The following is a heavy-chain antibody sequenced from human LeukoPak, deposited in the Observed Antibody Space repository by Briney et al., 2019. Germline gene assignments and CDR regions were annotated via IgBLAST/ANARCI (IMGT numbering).Heavy chain of an antibody. CDR3: ARGRTQYCSSTSCYAANWFDP. V-gene: IGHV1-8*01. D-gene: IGHD2-2*01. CDR2: MGPNSGNT. J-gene: IGHJ5*02. Sequence: ASVKVSCKASGYTFTSYDINWGRRATGHGREWMGGMGPNSGNTGYAKKFQGRAPMTRTTSRTTAHMELTSPRTEAPAVYSCARGRTQYCSSTSCYAANWFDPWGQGTLVTVSS. CDR1: GYTFTSYD.